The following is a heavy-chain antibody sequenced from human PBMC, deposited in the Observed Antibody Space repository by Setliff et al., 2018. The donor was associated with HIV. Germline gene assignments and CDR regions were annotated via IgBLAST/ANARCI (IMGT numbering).Heavy chain of an antibody. J-gene: IGHJ6*03. CDR2: IFYTGRT. V-gene: IGHV4-59*01. D-gene: IGHD6-13*01. Sequence: SETLSLTCSVSGGSISSYYWSWIRQPPGKGLEWIGYIFYTGRTNYNPSLKGRVTISVDTSKNQFSLRQTSVTAADTAVYYCARGARLLAGYSDRWDYYYMGVWGKGTTVTVSS. CDR1: GGSISSYY. CDR3: ARGARLLAGYSDRWDYYYMGV.